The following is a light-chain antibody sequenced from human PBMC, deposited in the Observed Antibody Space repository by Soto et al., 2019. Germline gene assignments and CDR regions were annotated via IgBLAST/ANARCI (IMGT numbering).Light chain of an antibody. CDR3: QAYDSSLSGSLV. V-gene: IGLV1-40*01. J-gene: IGLJ2*01. Sequence: QSVLTQPPSVSGAPGQRITISCTGSSSNFGAGYDVHWYQQLPGTAPKLLIYANSNRPSGVPDRFSGSKSGTSASLAITGLQPEDEADYYCQAYDSSLSGSLVFGGGTKLTVL. CDR2: ANS. CDR1: SSNFGAGYD.